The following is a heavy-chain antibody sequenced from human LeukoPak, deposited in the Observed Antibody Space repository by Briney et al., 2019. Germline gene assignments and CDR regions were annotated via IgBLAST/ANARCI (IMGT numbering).Heavy chain of an antibody. CDR1: GYTFTSYG. CDR3: ARAIAVTMVRGVIITFPDY. D-gene: IGHD3-10*01. CDR2: ISAYNGNT. V-gene: IGHV1-18*01. Sequence: ASVKVSCKASGYTFTSYGISWVRQAPGQGLEWMGWISAYNGNTNYAQKLQGRVTMTTDTSTSTAYMELRSRRSDDTAVYYCARAIAVTMVRGVIITFPDYWGQGTLVTVSS. J-gene: IGHJ4*02.